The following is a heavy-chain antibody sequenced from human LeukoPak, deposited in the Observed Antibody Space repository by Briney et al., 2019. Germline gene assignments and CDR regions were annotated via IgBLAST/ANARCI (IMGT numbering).Heavy chain of an antibody. CDR3: TSGGYSYGSLNF. CDR2: IRSKANSYAT. D-gene: IGHD5-18*01. CDR1: GFTFSGSA. J-gene: IGHJ4*02. V-gene: IGHV3-73*01. Sequence: PGGSLRLSCAASGFTFSGSAMYWVRQAPGKGLEWVGRIRSKANSYATVYAASVKGRFTISRDDSKNTAYLQMNSLKTEDTAVYYCTSGGYSYGSLNFWGQGTLVTVSS.